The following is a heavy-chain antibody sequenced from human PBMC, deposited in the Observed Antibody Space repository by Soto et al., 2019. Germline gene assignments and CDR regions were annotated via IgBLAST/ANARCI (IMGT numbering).Heavy chain of an antibody. CDR3: ARGPYCGSDCYFGV. CDR2: IYPSGTT. D-gene: IGHD2-21*02. V-gene: IGHV4-4*07. CDR1: GGSISNFY. Sequence: SETLSLTCTVFGGSISNFYWSWVRQPAGKGLEWIGRIYPSGTTNYNPSLKSRVTMSVDTSENQLSLKLTPVTAADTAVYYCARGPYCGSDCYFGVWGQGTLVTVSS. J-gene: IGHJ4*02.